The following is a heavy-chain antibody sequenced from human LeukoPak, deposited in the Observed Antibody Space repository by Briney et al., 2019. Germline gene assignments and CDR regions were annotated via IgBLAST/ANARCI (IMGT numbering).Heavy chain of an antibody. V-gene: IGHV3-23*01. D-gene: IGHD3-9*01. CDR1: GLTFSSYA. CDR3: AKGSVYYDILTGYFNDYYYYGMDV. CDR2: ISGSGGST. Sequence: GGSLRLSCAASGLTFSSYAMSWVRQAPGKGLEWVSAISGSGGSTYYADSVKGRFTISRDNSKNTLYLQMNSLRAEDTAVYYCAKGSVYYDILTGYFNDYYYYGMDVWGQGTTVTVSS. J-gene: IGHJ6*02.